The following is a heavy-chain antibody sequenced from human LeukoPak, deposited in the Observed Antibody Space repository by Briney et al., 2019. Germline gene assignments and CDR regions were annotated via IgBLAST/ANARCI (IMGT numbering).Heavy chain of an antibody. D-gene: IGHD5-24*01. CDR1: GFTFSDYY. V-gene: IGHV3-11*04. J-gene: IGHJ6*04. CDR3: ARDFAFGDGYPVV. Sequence: GGPLRLSCAASGFTFSDYYMSWIRQAPGKGLEWVSYISSSGSTIYYADSVKGRFTISRDNAKNSLYLQMNSLRAEDTAVYYCARDFAFGDGYPVVWGKGTTVTVSS. CDR2: ISSSGSTI.